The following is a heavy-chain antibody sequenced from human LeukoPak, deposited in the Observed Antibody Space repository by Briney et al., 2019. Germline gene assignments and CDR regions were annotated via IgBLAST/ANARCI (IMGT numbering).Heavy chain of an antibody. Sequence: GESLKISCKGSGYSFTSYWIGWVRQMPGKGLEWMGIIYPDDSDTRYSPSFQGQVTISADKSISTAYLQWSTLRASDTAIYYCARHSYDSSDFHYMDVWGKGTTVTVSS. CDR2: IYPDDSDT. J-gene: IGHJ6*03. V-gene: IGHV5-51*01. CDR1: GYSFTSYW. CDR3: ARHSYDSSDFHYMDV. D-gene: IGHD3-22*01.